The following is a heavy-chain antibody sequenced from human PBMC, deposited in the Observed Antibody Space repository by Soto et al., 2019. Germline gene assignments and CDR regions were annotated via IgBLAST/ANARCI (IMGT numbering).Heavy chain of an antibody. CDR3: AATYYYDSSGYYNFDY. D-gene: IGHD3-22*01. CDR2: IVVGSGNT. V-gene: IGHV1-58*01. CDR1: GFTFTSSA. Sequence: GASVKVSCKASGFTFTSSAVQWVRQARGQRLEWIGWIVVGSGNTNYAQKFQERVTITRDMSTSTAYMELSSLRSEDTAVYYCAATYYYDSSGYYNFDYWGQGTLVTVS. J-gene: IGHJ4*02.